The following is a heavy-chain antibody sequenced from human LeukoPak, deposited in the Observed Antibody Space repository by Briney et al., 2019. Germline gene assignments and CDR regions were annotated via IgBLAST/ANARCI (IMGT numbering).Heavy chain of an antibody. V-gene: IGHV4-30-4*01. CDR2: IYYSGST. J-gene: IGHJ4*02. CDR3: ARVAPDKPFFDY. D-gene: IGHD2-15*01. Sequence: SETLSLTCTVSGGSISSGDYYWSWICQPPGKGLEWIGYIYYSGSTYYNPSLKSRVTISVDTSKNQFSLKLSSVTAADTAVYYCARVAPDKPFFDYWGQGTLVTVSS. CDR1: GGSISSGDYY.